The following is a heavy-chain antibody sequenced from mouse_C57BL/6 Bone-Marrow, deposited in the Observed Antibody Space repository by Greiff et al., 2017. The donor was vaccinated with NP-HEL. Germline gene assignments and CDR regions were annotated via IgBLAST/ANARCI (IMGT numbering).Heavy chain of an antibody. J-gene: IGHJ4*01. V-gene: IGHV1-54*01. Sequence: VQLQQSGAELVRPGTSVKVSCKASGYAFTNYLIEWVKQRPGQGLEWIGVINPGSGGTNYNEKFKGKATLTADKSSSTAYMQLSSLTSEDSAVYFCARRGGILYDSAMDYWGQGTPVTVSS. CDR1: GYAFTNYL. CDR3: ARRGGILYDSAMDY. CDR2: INPGSGGT. D-gene: IGHD1-3*01.